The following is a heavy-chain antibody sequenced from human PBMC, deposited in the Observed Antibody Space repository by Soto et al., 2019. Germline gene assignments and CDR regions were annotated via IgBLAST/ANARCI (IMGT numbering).Heavy chain of an antibody. D-gene: IGHD2-21*02. V-gene: IGHV3-74*01. Sequence: GGSLRLSCAASGGNFIYYWMHWLRQAPGQGLVWVSHIHSDGSRTTYADSVKGRFTISRDNAKNTVYLQMNSLRAEDTAVYYCARGDRGGFDLWGQGTTVTVSS. CDR3: ARGDRGGFDL. CDR2: IHSDGSRT. CDR1: GGNFIYYW. J-gene: IGHJ3*01.